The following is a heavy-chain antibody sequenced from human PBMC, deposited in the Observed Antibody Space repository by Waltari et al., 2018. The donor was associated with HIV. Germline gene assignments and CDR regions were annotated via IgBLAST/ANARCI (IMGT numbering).Heavy chain of an antibody. V-gene: IGHV3-21*04. CDR3: VRDDPGYGPIDY. CDR1: GFELRHYS. CDR2: IRRGNNEK. Sequence: DVYLVESGGGVVKTGGSMRLPCEASGFELRHYSTNWVRQSPVRGLEWVASIRRGNNEKHYLDSVRGRFVISRDNSESSVYLQMESLREEDTATYFCVRDDPGYGPIDYWGQGTLVTV. D-gene: IGHD3-10*01. J-gene: IGHJ4*02.